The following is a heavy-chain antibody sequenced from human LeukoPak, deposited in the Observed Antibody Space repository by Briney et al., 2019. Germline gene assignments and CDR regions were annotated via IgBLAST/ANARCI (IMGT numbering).Heavy chain of an antibody. CDR1: GGSISSSSYF. D-gene: IGHD2-2*01. J-gene: IGHJ4*02. Sequence: SETLSLTCTVSGGSISSSSYFWGWIRQPPGKGLEWIGNIYYSGSTYYNPSLKSRLTISVDTSKNQFSLRLSSVTAADTAVYYCAREPGDWGQGTLVTVSS. CDR2: IYYSGST. V-gene: IGHV4-39*07. CDR3: AREPGD.